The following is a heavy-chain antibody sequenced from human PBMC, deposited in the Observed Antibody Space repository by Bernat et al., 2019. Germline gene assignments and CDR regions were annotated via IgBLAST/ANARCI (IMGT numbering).Heavy chain of an antibody. CDR2: IKQDGSVQ. CDR3: ARGYGPEN. J-gene: IGHJ1*01. D-gene: IGHD2-8*02. CDR1: GFSFSGIW. V-gene: IGHV3-7*03. Sequence: EVQLVESGGALVQPGGSLRLSCVGSGFSFSGIWMTWFRQAPGKGLEWVANIKQDGSVQHYVDSVKGRFIISRDNTKNSLFLQMNSLRVDDTAVYYCARGYGPENWGQGTLVTVSS.